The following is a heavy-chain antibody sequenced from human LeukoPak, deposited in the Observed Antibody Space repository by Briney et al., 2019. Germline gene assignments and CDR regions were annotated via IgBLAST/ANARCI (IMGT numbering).Heavy chain of an antibody. J-gene: IGHJ6*02. D-gene: IGHD4-17*01. Sequence: ASVKASCKASGYTFTSYGISWVRQAPGQGLEWMGWISAYNGNTNYAQKLQGRVTMTTDTSTSTAYMELRSLRSDDTAVYYCARERRRYGDYYYYGMDVWGQGTTVTVSS. CDR2: ISAYNGNT. V-gene: IGHV1-18*01. CDR1: GYTFTSYG. CDR3: ARERRRYGDYYYYGMDV.